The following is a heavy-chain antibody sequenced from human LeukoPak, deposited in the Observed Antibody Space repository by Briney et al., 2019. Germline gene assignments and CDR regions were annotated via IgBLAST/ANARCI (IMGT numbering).Heavy chain of an antibody. CDR1: GGSISSYY. V-gene: IGHV4-59*01. D-gene: IGHD1-1*01. Sequence: SETLSLTCTVSGGSISSYYWNWIRQSPGKGLEWIGYIYYSGSTNYNPSLKSRVTISVDTSKNQLSLKLTPVTAADTAVYYCARDHWLTGHFDYWGQGTLVTVSS. J-gene: IGHJ4*02. CDR2: IYYSGST. CDR3: ARDHWLTGHFDY.